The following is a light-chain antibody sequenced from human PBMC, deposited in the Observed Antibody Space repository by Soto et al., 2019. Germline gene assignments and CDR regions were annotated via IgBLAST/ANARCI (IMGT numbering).Light chain of an antibody. CDR2: AAS. CDR1: QSISSY. V-gene: IGKV1-39*01. CDR3: QQSYTPFT. Sequence: DIQMTQSPSSLSASVGDRVTITCRASQSISSYLNWYQQKPGKAPKLLIYAASSLQSAVPSRFSGSESGTDFTLTISSLQPEDFATYYCQQSYTPFTFGQGTRLEMK. J-gene: IGKJ5*01.